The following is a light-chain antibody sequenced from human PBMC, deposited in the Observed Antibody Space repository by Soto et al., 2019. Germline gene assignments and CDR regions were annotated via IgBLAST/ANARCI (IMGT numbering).Light chain of an antibody. V-gene: IGLV1-47*01. Sequence: QSVLTQPPSASGTPGQKVTISCSGSSSNIESNYVYWYQQLPGMAPKLLIYRNNQRPSGVPDRFSGSKSGTSASLAISGLRSEDEADYYCAAWDDSLSGYVFGTGTKVTVL. CDR3: AAWDDSLSGYV. J-gene: IGLJ1*01. CDR2: RNN. CDR1: SSNIESNY.